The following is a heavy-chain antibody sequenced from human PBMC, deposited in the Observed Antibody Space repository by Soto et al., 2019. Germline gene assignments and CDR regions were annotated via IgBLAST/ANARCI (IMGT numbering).Heavy chain of an antibody. CDR2: INHSGST. J-gene: IGHJ6*02. Sequence: SETLSLTCAVYGGSFSGYYWSWIRQPPGKGLEWIGEINHSGSTNYNPSLKSRVTISVDTSKNQFSLKLNSVTAADTAVYYCARGLRGYSYGRLYYYYGMDVWGQGTTVTV. CDR3: ARGLRGYSYGRLYYYYGMDV. V-gene: IGHV4-34*01. CDR1: GGSFSGYY. D-gene: IGHD5-18*01.